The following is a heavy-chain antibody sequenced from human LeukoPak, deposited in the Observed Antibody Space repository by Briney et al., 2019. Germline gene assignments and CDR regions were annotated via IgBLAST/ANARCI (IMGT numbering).Heavy chain of an antibody. V-gene: IGHV1-69*05. Sequence: ASVKVSCKASGGTFSSYAISWVRQAPGQGLEWMGGIIPIFGTANYAQKFQGRVTITTDESTSTACMELSSLRSEDTAVYYCARADLGRYYFDYWGQGTLVTVSS. CDR3: ARADLGRYYFDY. J-gene: IGHJ4*02. CDR2: IIPIFGTA. CDR1: GGTFSSYA.